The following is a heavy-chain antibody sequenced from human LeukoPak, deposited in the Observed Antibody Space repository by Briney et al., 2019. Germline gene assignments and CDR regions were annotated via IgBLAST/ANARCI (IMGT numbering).Heavy chain of an antibody. Sequence: GSLRLSCAASGFTFSSYAMSWVRQAPGKGLEWVSAISGSGGSTYYADSVKGRFTISRDNSKNTLYLQMNSLRAEDTAVYYYAKSTSIVVVPAALDYWGQGTLVTVSS. CDR2: ISGSGGST. CDR3: AKSTSIVVVPAALDY. D-gene: IGHD2-2*01. J-gene: IGHJ4*02. CDR1: GFTFSSYA. V-gene: IGHV3-23*01.